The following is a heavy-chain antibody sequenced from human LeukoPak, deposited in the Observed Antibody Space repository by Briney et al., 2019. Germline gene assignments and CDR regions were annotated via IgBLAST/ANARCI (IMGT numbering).Heavy chain of an antibody. CDR2: ISGSGAST. Sequence: GGSLRLSCLTSGFTLSTNAISWVRQAPGKGLEWISGISGSGASTYYADSVKGRFTISRDDSRNTLYLQMNSLRGDDTAVYYCAKDVGKWESLHFFDYWGQGTLVTVSS. CDR1: GFTLSTNA. D-gene: IGHD1-26*01. CDR3: AKDVGKWESLHFFDY. J-gene: IGHJ4*02. V-gene: IGHV3-23*01.